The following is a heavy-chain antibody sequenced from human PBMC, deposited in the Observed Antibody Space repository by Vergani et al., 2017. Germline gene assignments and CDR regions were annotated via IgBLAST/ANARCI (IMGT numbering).Heavy chain of an antibody. CDR3: ALPYYYGSGSYYENDAFDI. CDR2: IYSGGST. J-gene: IGHJ3*02. D-gene: IGHD3-10*01. V-gene: IGHV3-53*01. Sequence: EVQLVESGGGLIQPGGSLRLSCAASGFTVSSNYMSWVRQAPGKGLEWVSVIYSGGSTYYADSVKGRFTISRDNSKNTLYLQMNSLRAEDTAVYYCALPYYYGSGSYYENDAFDIWGQGTMVTVSS. CDR1: GFTVSSNY.